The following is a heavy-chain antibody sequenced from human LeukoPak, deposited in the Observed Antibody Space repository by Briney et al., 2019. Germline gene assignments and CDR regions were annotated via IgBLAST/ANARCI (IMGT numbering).Heavy chain of an antibody. J-gene: IGHJ3*02. V-gene: IGHV1-69*04. CDR3: ARDKLRTPFRGYSNDAFDI. CDR2: IIPVLGIA. D-gene: IGHD3-22*01. Sequence: SVKVSCKAPGGTFSSYTISWVRQAPGQGLEWMGRIIPVLGIANYAQKFQGRVTITADKSTSTAYMELSSLRSEDTAVYYCARDKLRTPFRGYSNDAFDIWGQGTMVTVSS. CDR1: GGTFSSYT.